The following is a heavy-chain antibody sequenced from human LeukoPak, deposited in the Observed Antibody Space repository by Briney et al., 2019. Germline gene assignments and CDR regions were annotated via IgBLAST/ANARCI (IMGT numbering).Heavy chain of an antibody. J-gene: IGHJ6*03. D-gene: IGHD2-21*01. V-gene: IGHV3-13*01. CDR1: GFTFSNVD. Sequence: GGSLRLSCAASGFTFSNVDMYWVRQGPGRGLEWVSTIGGGGETQYADSMRGRFTISRENAKNSLYLQINSLRAVDTPVYYCAREHCYGGNCYGWRYLDVWGKGTTVTVSS. CDR3: AREHCYGGNCYGWRYLDV. CDR2: IGGGGET.